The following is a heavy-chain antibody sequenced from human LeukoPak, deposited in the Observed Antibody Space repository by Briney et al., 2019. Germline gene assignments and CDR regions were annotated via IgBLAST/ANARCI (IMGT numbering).Heavy chain of an antibody. D-gene: IGHD4-17*01. Sequence: PGGSLRLSCAASGFTVSSNYMSWVRQAPGKGLEWVSVIYSGNNTYYADSVKGRFIISRDNSKNTLYLQMNSLRAEDTAVYYCARTVGYGDYNWFDPWGQGTLVTVSS. CDR3: ARTVGYGDYNWFDP. J-gene: IGHJ5*02. CDR1: GFTVSSNY. V-gene: IGHV3-53*01. CDR2: IYSGNNT.